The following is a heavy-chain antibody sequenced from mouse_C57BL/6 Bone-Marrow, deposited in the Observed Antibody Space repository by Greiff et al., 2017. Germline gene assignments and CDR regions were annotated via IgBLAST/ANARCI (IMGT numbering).Heavy chain of an antibody. D-gene: IGHD2-3*01. CDR2: IHPNSGST. J-gene: IGHJ2*01. CDR1: GYTFTSYW. Sequence: QVQLQQPGAELVKPGASVKLSCKASGYTFTSYWMHWVKQRPGQGLEWIGMIHPNSGSTNYNEKFKSKATLTVDKSSSTAYMQLSSLTSEDSAVYDCARDGLGFSFDYWGQGTTLTVSS. CDR3: ARDGLGFSFDY. V-gene: IGHV1-64*01.